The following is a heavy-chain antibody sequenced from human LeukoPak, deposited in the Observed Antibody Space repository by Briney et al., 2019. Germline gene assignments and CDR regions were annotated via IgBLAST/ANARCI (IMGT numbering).Heavy chain of an antibody. CDR2: IKAKAHGGTI. V-gene: IGHV3-15*01. J-gene: IGHJ4*02. CDR1: GFTFINAW. CDR3: TTDGVGVEGATYDN. D-gene: IGHD1-26*01. Sequence: PGGSLRLSCAASGFTFINAWRPWVRQAPGKGREWVGRIKAKAHGGTIEYAAPVKGRFTISRDDSKNTLNLQMNSLKTEDTAVYYCTTDGVGVEGATYDNWGQGTLVSVSS.